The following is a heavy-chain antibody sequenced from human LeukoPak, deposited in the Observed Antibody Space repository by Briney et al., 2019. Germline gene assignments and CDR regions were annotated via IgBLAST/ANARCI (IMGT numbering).Heavy chain of an antibody. CDR3: RRQVSGYGLYYFDT. Sequence: ASVKVSCKASGYTFTGYYMHWVRQAPGQGLEWMGWINPNSGGTNYAQKFQGRVTMTRDTSISTAYMELSRLRSDDTAVYYCRRQVSGYGLYYFDTGAREPWSPSPQ. CDR1: GYTFTGYY. CDR2: INPNSGGT. D-gene: IGHD3-10*01. J-gene: IGHJ4*02. V-gene: IGHV1-2*02.